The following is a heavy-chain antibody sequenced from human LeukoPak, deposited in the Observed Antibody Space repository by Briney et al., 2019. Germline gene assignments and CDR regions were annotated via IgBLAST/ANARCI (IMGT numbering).Heavy chain of an antibody. CDR2: TSYDGTNK. CDR1: GFTFRTYA. Sequence: GRSLRLSCAASGFTFRTYAVHWVRQAPGEGLEWVAVTSYDGTNKYYADSVKGRFTISRDNSKNTLYLQMNTLRSEDTALYYCARDRSLSSFGELFLWGQGTLVTVSS. V-gene: IGHV3-30*01. D-gene: IGHD3-10*01. CDR3: ARDRSLSSFGELFL. J-gene: IGHJ4*02.